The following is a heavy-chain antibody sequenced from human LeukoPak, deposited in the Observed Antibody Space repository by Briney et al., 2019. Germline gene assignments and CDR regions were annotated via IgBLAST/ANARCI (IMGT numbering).Heavy chain of an antibody. D-gene: IGHD3-3*01. Sequence: GGSLRLSCAASGFTFRSYWMSWVRQAPGKGLEWVANIKKDGSEKYYVDSVKGRFTISRDNAKNSLYLQMNSLRVEDTAVYYCARDSYDYDFWSEDYYYMDVWGKGTTVTVSS. V-gene: IGHV3-7*01. CDR1: GFTFRSYW. CDR2: IKKDGSEK. J-gene: IGHJ6*03. CDR3: ARDSYDYDFWSEDYYYMDV.